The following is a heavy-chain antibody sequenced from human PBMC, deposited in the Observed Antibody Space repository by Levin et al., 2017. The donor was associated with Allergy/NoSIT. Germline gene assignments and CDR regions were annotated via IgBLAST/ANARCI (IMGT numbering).Heavy chain of an antibody. CDR3: TRDPQLLYGTPRNSFDY. D-gene: IGHD2-2*02. J-gene: IGHJ4*02. Sequence: HTGGSLRLSCTASGFTFGDYAMSWFRQAPGKGLEWVGFIRSKAYGGTTEYAASVKGRFTISRDDSKSIAYLQMNSLTTEDTAVYYCTRDPQLLYGTPRNSFDYWGQGTLVTVSS. CDR1: GFTFGDYA. V-gene: IGHV3-49*03. CDR2: IRSKAYGGTT.